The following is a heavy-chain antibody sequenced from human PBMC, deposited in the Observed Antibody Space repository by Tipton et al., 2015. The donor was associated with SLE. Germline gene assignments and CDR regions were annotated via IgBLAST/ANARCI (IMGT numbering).Heavy chain of an antibody. CDR3: AKDPFVQGLIVYFYYGMDV. J-gene: IGHJ6*02. CDR1: EFMFSSFG. V-gene: IGHV3-33*03. CDR2: IWHDGSNK. Sequence: RSLRLSCEASEFMFSSFGMHWVRQAPGRGLEWVGVIWHDGSNKYYADSVKGRFTISRDNSKNTLYLQMNSLRPEDTAVYYCAKDPFVQGLIVYFYYGMDVWGQGTTVTVSS. D-gene: IGHD2-21*01.